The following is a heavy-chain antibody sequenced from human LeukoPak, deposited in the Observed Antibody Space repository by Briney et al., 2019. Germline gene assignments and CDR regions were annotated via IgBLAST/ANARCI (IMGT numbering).Heavy chain of an antibody. V-gene: IGHV4-38-2*02. Sequence: SETLSLTCNVSGYSISSGYYWGWIRQPPGKGLEWIGSIYHSGSTYYNPSLKSRVTISVDKSKNQFSLKLSSVTAADTAVYYCAREQYSYGTGSDFDYWGQGTLVTVSS. CDR2: IYHSGST. D-gene: IGHD5-18*01. CDR3: AREQYSYGTGSDFDY. J-gene: IGHJ4*02. CDR1: GYSISSGYY.